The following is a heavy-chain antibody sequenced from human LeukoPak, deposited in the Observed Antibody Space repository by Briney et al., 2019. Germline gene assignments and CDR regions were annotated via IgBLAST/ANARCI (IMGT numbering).Heavy chain of an antibody. CDR3: ARDRDGYNRNFDY. CDR1: GGSISSYY. Sequence: PSETLSLTCTVSGGSISSYYWSWIRQPPGKGLEWVSYISSSGSTIYYADSVKGRFTISRDNAKNSLYLQMNSLRAEDTAVYYCARDRDGYNRNFDYWGQGTLVTVSS. CDR2: ISSSGSTI. J-gene: IGHJ4*02. V-gene: IGHV3-11*04. D-gene: IGHD5-24*01.